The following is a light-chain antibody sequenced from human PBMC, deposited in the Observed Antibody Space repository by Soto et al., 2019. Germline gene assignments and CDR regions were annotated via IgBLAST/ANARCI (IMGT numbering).Light chain of an antibody. CDR3: QQYNSLPLT. Sequence: EILMTQSPSTLSVSPGERATLSCRASQSVSSNFAWYQQRPGQAPRLLIYGASTRATGIPARFSGSGSGTEFTLTITSLQSEDFEVYYCQQYNSLPLTFGGGTKVDIK. J-gene: IGKJ4*01. V-gene: IGKV3-15*01. CDR1: QSVSSN. CDR2: GAS.